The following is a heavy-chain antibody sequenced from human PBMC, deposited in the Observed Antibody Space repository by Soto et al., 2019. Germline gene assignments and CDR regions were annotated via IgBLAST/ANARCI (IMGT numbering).Heavy chain of an antibody. V-gene: IGHV4-39*01. CDR2: SYFTGNT. Sequence: QLQLQESGPGLVKPSETLSLTCTVSGGSISSGTYSWGWLRQPPGKGLEWIGNSYFTGNTHYNLSLKCQVTMSVDTSTNQFSLSLSSVTAADTAVYYCARHRTGYSSSWLDYWGQGTLVTVSS. CDR3: ARHRTGYSSSWLDY. CDR1: GGSISSGTYS. D-gene: IGHD6-13*01. J-gene: IGHJ4*02.